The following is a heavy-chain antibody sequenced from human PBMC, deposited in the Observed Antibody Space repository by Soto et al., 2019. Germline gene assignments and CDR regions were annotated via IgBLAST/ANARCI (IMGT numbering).Heavy chain of an antibody. Sequence: GSLRLSCAASGFTFSSYAMSWVRQAPGKGLEWVSAISGSGGSTYYADSVKGRFTISRDNSRNTLFLQMTSLTAEDTAVYYCAKDGRGYSFDIWGQGTMVTVSS. V-gene: IGHV3-23*01. CDR2: ISGSGGST. J-gene: IGHJ3*02. CDR1: GFTFSSYA. CDR3: AKDGRGYSFDI. D-gene: IGHD2-2*02.